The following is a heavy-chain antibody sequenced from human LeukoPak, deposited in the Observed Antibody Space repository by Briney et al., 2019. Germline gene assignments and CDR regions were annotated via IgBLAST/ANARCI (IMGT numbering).Heavy chain of an antibody. D-gene: IGHD6-13*01. CDR1: GYSISSGYY. Sequence: PSETLSLTCTVSGYSISSGYYWGWIRQPPGKGLEWIGSIYHSGSTYYNPSLKSRVTISVDTSKNQFSLKLSSVTAADTAVYYCARFSSSWTGTGSYWGQGTLVTVSS. V-gene: IGHV4-38-2*02. J-gene: IGHJ4*02. CDR2: IYHSGST. CDR3: ARFSSSWTGTGSY.